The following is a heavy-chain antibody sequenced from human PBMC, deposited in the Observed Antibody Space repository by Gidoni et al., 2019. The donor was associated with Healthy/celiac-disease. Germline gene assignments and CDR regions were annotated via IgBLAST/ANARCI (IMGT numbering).Heavy chain of an antibody. CDR2: ISYDGSNK. CDR3: ARDGIMITFGGVIARGHNWFDP. V-gene: IGHV3-30-3*01. Sequence: QVQLVESGGGVVQPGRSLRLSCAASGFTSSSYAMHWVRQAPGKGLEWVAVISYDGSNKYYADSVKGRFTISRDNSKNTLYLQMNSLRAEDTAVYYCARDGIMITFGGVIARGHNWFDPWGQGTLVTVSS. D-gene: IGHD3-16*02. J-gene: IGHJ5*02. CDR1: GFTSSSYA.